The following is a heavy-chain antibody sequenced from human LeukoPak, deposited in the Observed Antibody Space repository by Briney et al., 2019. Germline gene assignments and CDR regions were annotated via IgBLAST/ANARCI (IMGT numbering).Heavy chain of an antibody. Sequence: GGSLRLSCAASGFTFSDYYMSWIRQAPGKGLEWVSYISIIGSTIYYADSVRGRFTISRDNSKNTLYLQMNSLRAEDTAVYYCAKDLDSSGWYPKGFFDYWGQGTVVTVSS. CDR1: GFTFSDYY. CDR3: AKDLDSSGWYPKGFFDY. J-gene: IGHJ4*02. D-gene: IGHD6-19*01. V-gene: IGHV3-11*01. CDR2: ISIIGSTI.